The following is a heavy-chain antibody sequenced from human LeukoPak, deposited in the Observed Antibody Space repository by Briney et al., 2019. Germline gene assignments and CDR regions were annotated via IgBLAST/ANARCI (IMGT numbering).Heavy chain of an antibody. V-gene: IGHV4-59*01. CDR2: IHNSGIT. CDR3: ARDRYYYDSSGTRWFDP. Sequence: SETLSLTCTVSGVSISSYYWSWIRQPPGKGLEWIGYIHNSGITNYNPSLKSRVTIPVDTSKNQFSLKLSSVTAADTAVYYCARDRYYYDSSGTRWFDPWGQGTLVTVSS. J-gene: IGHJ5*02. CDR1: GVSISSYY. D-gene: IGHD3-22*01.